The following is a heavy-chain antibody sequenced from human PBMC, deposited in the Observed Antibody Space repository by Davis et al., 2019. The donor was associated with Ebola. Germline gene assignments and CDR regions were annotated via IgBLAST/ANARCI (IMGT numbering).Heavy chain of an antibody. Sequence: PGRSLKISCAASGFSFSSHSMNWVRQAPGKGLEWLSYISGDDGGTTYTDSVKGRFTISRDDAQNSLFLEMNSLRDEDTAVYYCARLMRTSGWYSDFWGQGALVIVSS. CDR3: ARLMRTSGWYSDF. V-gene: IGHV3-48*02. CDR2: ISGDDGGT. D-gene: IGHD6-19*01. J-gene: IGHJ4*02. CDR1: GFSFSSHS.